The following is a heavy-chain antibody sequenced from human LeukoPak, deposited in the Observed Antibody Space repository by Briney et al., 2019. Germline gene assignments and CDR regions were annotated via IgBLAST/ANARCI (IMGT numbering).Heavy chain of an antibody. CDR3: ARRGSWDYFDY. Sequence: GGSLRLSCAASGFTFSSYSMNWVRQAPGKGLEWVSSISSSSSYIYYADSVKGRFTISRDNAKNSLYLQMNSLRAEDTAVYYCARRGSWDYFDYWGQGTLVTVSS. CDR2: ISSSSSYI. CDR1: GFTFSSYS. J-gene: IGHJ4*02. D-gene: IGHD2-15*01. V-gene: IGHV3-21*01.